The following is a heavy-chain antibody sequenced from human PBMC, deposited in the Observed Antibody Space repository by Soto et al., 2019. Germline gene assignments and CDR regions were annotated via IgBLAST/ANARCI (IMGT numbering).Heavy chain of an antibody. D-gene: IGHD6-19*01. CDR2: ISSSSSTI. V-gene: IGHV3-48*02. J-gene: IGHJ2*01. CDR1: GFTFRSYS. CDR3: AREGGGGWYAHWYFDL. Sequence: GGSLRLSCAASGFTFRSYSMNRLRQAPGKGLEWVSYISSSSSTIYYADSVKGRFTISRDNAKNSLCLQMNSLRDEDTAVYYCAREGGGGWYAHWYFDLWGRCTLVTVSS.